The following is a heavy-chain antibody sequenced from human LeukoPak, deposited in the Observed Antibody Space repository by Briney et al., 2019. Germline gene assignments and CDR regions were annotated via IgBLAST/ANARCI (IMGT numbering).Heavy chain of an antibody. J-gene: IGHJ4*02. CDR1: GGSFSGYY. D-gene: IGHD1-1*01. CDR3: ARGVKARAAEELDY. CDR2: INHSGST. V-gene: IGHV4-34*01. Sequence: KASETLSLTCAVYGGSFSGYYWSWIRQPPGKGLEWIGEINHSGSTNYNPSLKSRVTISVDTSKNQFSLKLSSVTAADTAVYYCARGVKARAAEELDYWGQGTLVTVSS.